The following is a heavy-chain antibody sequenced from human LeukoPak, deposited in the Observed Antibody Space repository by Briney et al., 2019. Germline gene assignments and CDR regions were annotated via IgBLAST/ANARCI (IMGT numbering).Heavy chain of an antibody. D-gene: IGHD2-2*01. J-gene: IGHJ4*02. Sequence: GGSLRLSCAASGFTFSNAWMSWVRQAPGKGLEWVGRIKSKTDGGTTDYAAPVKGRFTISRDDSKNTLYLQMNSLRAEDTAVYYCAKDRRSTSSSYFDYWGQGTLVTVSS. CDR3: AKDRRSTSSSYFDY. V-gene: IGHV3-15*01. CDR2: IKSKTDGGTT. CDR1: GFTFSNAW.